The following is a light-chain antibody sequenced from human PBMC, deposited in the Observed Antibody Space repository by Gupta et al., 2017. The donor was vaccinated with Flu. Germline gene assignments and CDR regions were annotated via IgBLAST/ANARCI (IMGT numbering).Light chain of an antibody. CDR1: SSNIGSNY. CDR2: RNN. J-gene: IGLJ3*02. Sequence: SVLTPPPSASGTPGQRVTISCSGSSSNIGSNYVYWYQQLPGTAPKLLIYRNNQRPSGVPDRFSGSKSGTSASLAISGLRSEDEADYYCAAWDDSLSGQVFGGGTKLTVL. CDR3: AAWDDSLSGQV. V-gene: IGLV1-47*01.